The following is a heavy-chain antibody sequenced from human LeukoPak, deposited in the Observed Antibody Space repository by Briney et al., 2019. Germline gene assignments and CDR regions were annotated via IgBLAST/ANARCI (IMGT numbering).Heavy chain of an antibody. CDR2: INPNSGGT. V-gene: IGHV1-2*02. J-gene: IGHJ4*02. Sequence: ASVKVSCNASGYTFTGYYMHWVRQAPGQGLEWMGWINPNSGGTNYAQKFQGRVTMTRDTSISTAYMELSRLRSDDTAVYYCARGEVVPATVWYDYWGQGTLVTVSS. CDR1: GYTFTGYY. CDR3: ARGEVVPATVWYDY. D-gene: IGHD2-2*01.